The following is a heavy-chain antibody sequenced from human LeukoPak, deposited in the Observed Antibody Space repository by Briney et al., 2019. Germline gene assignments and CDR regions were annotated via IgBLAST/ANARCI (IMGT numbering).Heavy chain of an antibody. D-gene: IGHD3-3*01. Sequence: GGSLRLSCAASGFTVSSNYMSRVRQTPGKGLEWVSIIYYDGSTYYADSVKGRFTISRDNSKNTMYLQMDSLRAEDTAVYYCARPLRINCGMDVWGQGTTVTVS. CDR3: ARPLRINCGMDV. CDR1: GFTVSSNY. V-gene: IGHV3-53*01. J-gene: IGHJ6*02. CDR2: IYYDGST.